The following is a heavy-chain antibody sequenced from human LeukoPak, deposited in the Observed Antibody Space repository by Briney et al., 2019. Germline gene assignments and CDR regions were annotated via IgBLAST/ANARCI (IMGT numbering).Heavy chain of an antibody. D-gene: IGHD2-21*02. CDR3: AKVPCGGDCYPEEYYFDY. J-gene: IGHJ4*02. V-gene: IGHV3-43*02. Sequence: GGCLRLSCAASGFTFDDYAMHWVRQAPGKGLEWVSLISGDGGSTYYADSVKGRFTISRDNSKNSLYLQMNSLRTEDTALYYCAKVPCGGDCYPEEYYFDYWGQGTLVTVSS. CDR2: ISGDGGST. CDR1: GFTFDDYA.